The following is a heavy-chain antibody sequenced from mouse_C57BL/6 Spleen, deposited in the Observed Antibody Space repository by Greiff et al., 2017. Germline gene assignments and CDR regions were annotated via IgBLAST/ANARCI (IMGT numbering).Heavy chain of an antibody. D-gene: IGHD3-2*02. V-gene: IGHV1-55*01. CDR1: GYTFTSYW. J-gene: IGHJ3*01. Sequence: QVQLQQPGAELVKPGASVKMSCKASGYTFTSYWITWVKQRPGQGLEWIGDIYPGSGSTNYNEKFKSKATLTVDTASSTAYMQLSSLTSEDSAVYYCAREGPVSEVAYWGQGTLVTVSA. CDR3: AREGPVSEVAY. CDR2: IYPGSGST.